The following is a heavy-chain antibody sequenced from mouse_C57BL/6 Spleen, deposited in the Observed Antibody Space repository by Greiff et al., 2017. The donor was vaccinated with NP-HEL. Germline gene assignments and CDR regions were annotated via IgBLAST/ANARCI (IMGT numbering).Heavy chain of an antibody. CDR1: GYTFTEYT. Sequence: VQLQQSGAELVKPGASVKLSCKASGYTFTEYTIHWVKQRSGQGLEWIGWFYPGSGSIRYNEKFKDKATLTVDKSSSTAYMELSRLTSEDSAVFFCEKREGLYDYDYPFAYWGQGTPVTVSA. CDR2: FYPGSGSI. CDR3: EKREGLYDYDYPFAY. D-gene: IGHD2-4*01. J-gene: IGHJ3*01. V-gene: IGHV1-62-2*01.